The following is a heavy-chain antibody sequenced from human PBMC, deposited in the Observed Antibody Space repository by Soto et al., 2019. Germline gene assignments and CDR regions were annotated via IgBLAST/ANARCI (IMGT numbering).Heavy chain of an antibody. CDR3: ARPSYSGSYALYYYYGMDV. V-gene: IGHV1-69*13. J-gene: IGHJ6*02. Sequence: ASVKVSCKASGGTFSSYAISWVRQAPGQGLEWMGGIIPIFGTANYAQKFQGRVTITADESTSTAYMELSSLRSEDTAVYYCARPSYSGSYALYYYYGMDVWGQGTTVTVS. CDR2: IIPIFGTA. D-gene: IGHD1-26*01. CDR1: GGTFSSYA.